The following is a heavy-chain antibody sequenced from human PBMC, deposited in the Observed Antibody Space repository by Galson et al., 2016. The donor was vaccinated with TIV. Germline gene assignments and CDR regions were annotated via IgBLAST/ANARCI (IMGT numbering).Heavy chain of an antibody. V-gene: IGHV1-18*04. J-gene: IGHJ4*02. CDR3: ARESDCSSGTCYSRAFDD. D-gene: IGHD2-2*02. Sequence: SVKVSCKASGYTFGNYGISWMRQAPGQGLEWVGWISASNGDTNYARRFQGRITMTKDTFTSTVFMELRSLRSEDTAVFYCARESDCSSGTCYSRAFDDWGQGPPVTVSS. CDR2: ISASNGDT. CDR1: GYTFGNYG.